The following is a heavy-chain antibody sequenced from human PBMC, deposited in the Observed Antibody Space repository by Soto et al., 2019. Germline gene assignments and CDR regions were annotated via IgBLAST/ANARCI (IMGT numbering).Heavy chain of an antibody. J-gene: IGHJ4*02. CDR1: GVSFSVYY. D-gene: IGHD3-3*01. CDR2: INHSGST. Sequence: PSETLSLTGAVYGVSFSVYYWSCIRQPPGKGLEWIGEINHSGSTNYNPSLKSRVTISVDTSKNQFSLQLSSVTAADTAVYYCARVQLRFLEWLFDYWGQGTLVTVSS. V-gene: IGHV4-34*01. CDR3: ARVQLRFLEWLFDY.